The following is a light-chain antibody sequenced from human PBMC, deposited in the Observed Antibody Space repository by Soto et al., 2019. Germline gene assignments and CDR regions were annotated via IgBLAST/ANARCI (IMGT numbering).Light chain of an antibody. CDR3: GTWDSSLSVV. Sequence: QSVLTQPPSVSAAPGQKVTISCSGSSSNIGNNYVSWYQQLPGTAPKLLIYDSNKRPSGIPDRFSGSKSGTSATLGITGLQTGHEADYYCGTWDSSLSVVFGGATKLTVL. J-gene: IGLJ2*01. V-gene: IGLV1-51*01. CDR2: DSN. CDR1: SSNIGNNY.